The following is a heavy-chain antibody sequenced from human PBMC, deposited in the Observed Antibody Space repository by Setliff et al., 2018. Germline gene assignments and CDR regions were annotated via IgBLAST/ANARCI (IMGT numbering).Heavy chain of an antibody. CDR1: GGTFSSFD. CDR3: ARGPLDFVVTPAAAKFDY. Sequence: ASVKVSCKASGGTFSSFDINWVRQAPGQGLEWMGWISAYNGNTVYAQKFQGRVTMTIDTPTSTAYMELRSLRSDDTAVYYCARGPLDFVVTPAAAKFDYWGQGTLVTVSS. CDR2: ISAYNGNT. J-gene: IGHJ4*02. D-gene: IGHD2-2*01. V-gene: IGHV1-18*01.